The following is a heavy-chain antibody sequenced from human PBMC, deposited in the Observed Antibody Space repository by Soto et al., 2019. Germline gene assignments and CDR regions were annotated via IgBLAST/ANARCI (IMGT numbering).Heavy chain of an antibody. J-gene: IGHJ4*02. D-gene: IGHD3-22*01. CDR1: GGSISSSSHY. CDR3: ARQRVYYDTYTYPDF. V-gene: IGHV4-39*01. Sequence: ETLSLTCTVSGGSISSSSHYWGWIRQTPGKGLEWIGNIHYSGSTYYNPSLKSRVTISVDTSKNQFSLKLSSVTAADTAVYYCARQRVYYDTYTYPDFWGQGTLVTVSS. CDR2: IHYSGST.